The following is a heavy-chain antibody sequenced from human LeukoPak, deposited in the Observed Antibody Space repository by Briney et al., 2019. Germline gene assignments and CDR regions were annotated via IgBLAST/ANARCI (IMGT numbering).Heavy chain of an antibody. CDR2: INSDGSTT. CDR1: GFSFSSYW. V-gene: IGHV3-74*03. Sequence: GGSLRLSCAASGFSFSSYWMHWVRQAPGKGLVWVSRINSDGSTTTYADSVKGRFTISRDNAKNTLYLQMNSLRAEDTAVYYCARVGQSIPPPGTLKYWGQGALVTVSS. J-gene: IGHJ4*02. D-gene: IGHD6-13*01. CDR3: ARVGQSIPPPGTLKY.